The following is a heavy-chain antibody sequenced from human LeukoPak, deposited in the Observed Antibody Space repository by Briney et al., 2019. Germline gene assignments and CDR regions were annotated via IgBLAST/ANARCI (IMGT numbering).Heavy chain of an antibody. CDR2: INPNSGGT. D-gene: IGHD6-19*01. CDR1: GYTFTGYY. CDR3: ARAQQWLGGFYYGMDV. V-gene: IGHV1-2*02. Sequence: ASVKVSCKASGYTFTGYYMHWVRQAPGQGLEWMGWINPNSGGTNYAQKFQGRVTMTRDTSISTAYMELSRLRPGDTAVYYCARAQQWLGGFYYGMDVWGQGTTVTVSS. J-gene: IGHJ6*02.